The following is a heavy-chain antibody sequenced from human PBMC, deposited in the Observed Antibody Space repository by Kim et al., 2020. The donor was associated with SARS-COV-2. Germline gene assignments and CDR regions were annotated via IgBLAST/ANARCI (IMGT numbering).Heavy chain of an antibody. D-gene: IGHD3-10*01. V-gene: IGHV3-23*01. CDR2: INGAGGNT. Sequence: GGSLRLSCAASGFTFSNYGMTWVRQAPGQGLEWVSSINGAGGNTYYADSVKGRFTVSRDNSKSTLYLQLNSLRAEDTAVYYCAKRGNCDGGTCFLFDYWGQGTLVTVSS. CDR3: AKRGNCDGGTCFLFDY. CDR1: GFTFSNYG. J-gene: IGHJ4*02.